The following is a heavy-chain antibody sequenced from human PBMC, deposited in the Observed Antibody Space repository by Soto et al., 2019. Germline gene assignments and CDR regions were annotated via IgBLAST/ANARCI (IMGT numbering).Heavy chain of an antibody. CDR1: GGSISSSSYY. CDR2: IYYSGST. D-gene: IGHD2-2*01. CDR3: ARGAPAAIGPHGEY. V-gene: IGHV4-39*01. Sequence: SETLSLTCTVSGGSISSSSYYWGWIRQPPGKGLEWIGSIYYSGSTYYNPSLKSRVTISVDTSKNQFSLKLSSVTAADTAVYYCARGAPAAIGPHGEYWSQGTLVTVSS. J-gene: IGHJ4*02.